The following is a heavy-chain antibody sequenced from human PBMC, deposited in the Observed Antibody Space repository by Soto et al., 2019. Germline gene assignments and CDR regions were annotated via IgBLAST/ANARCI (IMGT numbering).Heavy chain of an antibody. V-gene: IGHV4-39*01. CDR2: IYYSGTT. CDR3: ARLYYYDSSGYYPTLPFDP. Sequence: SETLSLTCTVSGGSISSSSYYWGWIRQPPGKGLEWIGTIYYSGTTYYNPSLKSRVTISADTSKNQFSLKLSSVTAADTAVYYCARLYYYDSSGYYPTLPFDPWGQGTLVTVSS. CDR1: GGSISSSSYY. D-gene: IGHD3-22*01. J-gene: IGHJ5*02.